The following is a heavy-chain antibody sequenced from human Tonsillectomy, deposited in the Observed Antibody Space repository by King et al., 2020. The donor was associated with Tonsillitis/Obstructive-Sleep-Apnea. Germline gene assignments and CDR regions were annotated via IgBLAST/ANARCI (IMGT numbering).Heavy chain of an antibody. D-gene: IGHD2-2*01. CDR2: INHSGST. V-gene: IGHV4-34*01. Sequence: VQLQQWGAGLLKPSETLSLTCAVYGGSFSGYYWNWIRQPPGKGLEWIGEINHSGSTNYNPSLKSRVTISVDTSKNQFSLKLSSVTAADTAVYYCARYCSSTSCYWSGVNDAFDIWGQGTMVTVSS. J-gene: IGHJ3*02. CDR1: GGSFSGYY. CDR3: ARYCSSTSCYWSGVNDAFDI.